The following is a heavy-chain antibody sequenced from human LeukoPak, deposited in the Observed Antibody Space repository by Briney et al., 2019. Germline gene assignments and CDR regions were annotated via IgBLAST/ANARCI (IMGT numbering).Heavy chain of an antibody. V-gene: IGHV3-21*01. Sequence: GGSLRLSCAASGFTFSSYSMNWVRQAPGKGLEWVSSISSSSGYIYYADSVKGRFTISRDTSKNSLYLQMNSLRAEDTAVYYCASDPYYYDSSGYYPFDYWGQGTLVTVSS. CDR2: ISSSSGYI. D-gene: IGHD3-22*01. CDR1: GFTFSSYS. J-gene: IGHJ4*02. CDR3: ASDPYYYDSSGYYPFDY.